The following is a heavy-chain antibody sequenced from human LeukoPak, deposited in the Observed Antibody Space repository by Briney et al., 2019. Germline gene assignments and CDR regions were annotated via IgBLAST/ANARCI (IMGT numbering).Heavy chain of an antibody. CDR2: ISGSGGST. D-gene: IGHD3-22*01. CDR1: GFTFSSYA. V-gene: IGHV3-23*01. Sequence: GWSLRLSCAASGFTFSSYAMSWVRQAPGKGLEWVSAISGSGGSTYYADSVKGRFTISRDNSKNTLYLQMNSLRAEDTAVYYCAKDHYDYYDSSGCYFDYWGQGTLVTVS. CDR3: AKDHYDYYDSSGCYFDY. J-gene: IGHJ4*02.